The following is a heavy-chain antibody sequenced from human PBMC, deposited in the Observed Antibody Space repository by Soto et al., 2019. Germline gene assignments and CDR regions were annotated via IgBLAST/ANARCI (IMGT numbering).Heavy chain of an antibody. D-gene: IGHD2-2*01. J-gene: IGHJ4*02. Sequence: GGSLRLSCAASGFTFSSYGMHWVRQAPGKGLEWVAVISYDGSNKYYADSVKGRFTISRDNSKNTLYLQMNSLRAEDTAVYYCAKARYADGGYYFDYWGQGTLVTVSS. V-gene: IGHV3-30*18. CDR3: AKARYADGGYYFDY. CDR2: ISYDGSNK. CDR1: GFTFSSYG.